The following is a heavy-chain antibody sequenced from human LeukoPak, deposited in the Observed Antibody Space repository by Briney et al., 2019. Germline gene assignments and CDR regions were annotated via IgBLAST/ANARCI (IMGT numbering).Heavy chain of an antibody. CDR1: GGSISSGDYS. D-gene: IGHD2-2*03. Sequence: SETLSLSCTVSGGSISSGDYSWSWIRQPPGKGLEWIGYISYSGSTNYNPSLKSRVTISVDTSKNQFSLKLSSVTAADTAVYYCAREGGGYSRNNWFDPWGQGTLVTVSS. CDR2: ISYSGST. J-gene: IGHJ5*02. CDR3: AREGGGYSRNNWFDP. V-gene: IGHV4-61*08.